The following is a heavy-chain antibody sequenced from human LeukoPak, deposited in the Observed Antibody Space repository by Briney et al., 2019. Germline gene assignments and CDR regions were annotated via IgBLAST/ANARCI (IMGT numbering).Heavy chain of an antibody. CDR3: ARGSDMVTRYRGGNWFDP. D-gene: IGHD5-18*01. CDR2: IIPNSGGT. CDR1: GYTFTGYY. Sequence: ASVKVSFKASGYTFTGYYMHWVRQAPGQGLEWMGWIIPNSGGTNYAPKFQGRVTMTRDTSISTVYMELTRLRSDDTAVYYCARGSDMVTRYRGGNWFDPWGQGTLVTVSS. J-gene: IGHJ5*02. V-gene: IGHV1-2*02.